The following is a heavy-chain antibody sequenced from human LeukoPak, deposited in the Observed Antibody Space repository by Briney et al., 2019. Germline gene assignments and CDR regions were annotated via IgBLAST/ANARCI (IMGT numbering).Heavy chain of an antibody. CDR3: ASLYGSGSLLPYYFDY. D-gene: IGHD3-10*01. J-gene: IGHJ4*02. CDR2: INHSGST. Sequence: SVTLSLTCAVYGGSVSGYYWSWIRQPPGKGLEWIGEINHSGSTNYNPSLKSRVTISVDTSKNQFSLKLSSVTAADTAVYYCASLYGSGSLLPYYFDYWGQGTLVTVSS. CDR1: GGSVSGYY. V-gene: IGHV4-34*01.